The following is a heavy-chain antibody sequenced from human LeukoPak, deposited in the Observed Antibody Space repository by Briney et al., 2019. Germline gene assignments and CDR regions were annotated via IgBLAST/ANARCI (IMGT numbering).Heavy chain of an antibody. Sequence: PGGSLRLSCAASGFTFSSYSMNWVRQAPGKGLEWGSYISSSSSTIYYADSVKGRFTISRDNAKNSLYLRMNSLRDEDTAVYYCARDRWNHYFDYWGQGTLVTVSS. CDR3: ARDRWNHYFDY. V-gene: IGHV3-48*02. CDR2: ISSSSSTI. D-gene: IGHD4-23*01. J-gene: IGHJ4*02. CDR1: GFTFSSYS.